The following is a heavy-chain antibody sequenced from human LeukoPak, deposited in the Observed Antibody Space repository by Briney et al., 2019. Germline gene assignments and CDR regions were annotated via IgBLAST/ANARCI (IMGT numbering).Heavy chain of an antibody. Sequence: GASVKVSCKASGYTFTSYHMHWVRQAPGQGLEWMGIINPSGGSTSYAQKFQGRVTMTRDMSTSTVYMELSSLRSEDTAVYYCARGSDSSGSSDAFDIWGQGTMVTVSS. CDR1: GYTFTSYH. CDR3: ARGSDSSGSSDAFDI. CDR2: INPSGGST. V-gene: IGHV1-46*01. J-gene: IGHJ3*02. D-gene: IGHD3-22*01.